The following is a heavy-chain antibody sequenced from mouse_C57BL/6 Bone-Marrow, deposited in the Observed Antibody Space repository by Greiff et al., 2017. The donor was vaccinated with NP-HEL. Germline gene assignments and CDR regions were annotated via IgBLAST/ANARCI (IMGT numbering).Heavy chain of an antibody. CDR1: GYTFTSYW. Sequence: QVQLQQPGAELVKPGASVKLSCKASGYTFTSYWMQWVKQRPGQGLEWIGEIDPSDSYTNYNQKFKGKATLTVDTSSSTAYMQLSSLTSEDSAVYYCASLWLRRGGYYFDYWGQGTTLTVSS. V-gene: IGHV1-50*01. CDR3: ASLWLRRGGYYFDY. D-gene: IGHD2-2*01. J-gene: IGHJ2*01. CDR2: IDPSDSYT.